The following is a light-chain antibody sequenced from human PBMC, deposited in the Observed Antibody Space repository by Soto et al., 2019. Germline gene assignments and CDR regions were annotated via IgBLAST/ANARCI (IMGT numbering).Light chain of an antibody. CDR3: QHYNSYSEA. CDR2: KAS. V-gene: IGKV1-5*03. J-gene: IGKJ1*01. Sequence: DIQITQSPATVSSSVLDRFTITCRASQYISTYLAWYQQKPGKAPKVLIYKASNLESGVPSRFSGSGSGTEFTLIISSLQPDDFATYYCQHYNSYSEAFGQGTKVDIK. CDR1: QYISTY.